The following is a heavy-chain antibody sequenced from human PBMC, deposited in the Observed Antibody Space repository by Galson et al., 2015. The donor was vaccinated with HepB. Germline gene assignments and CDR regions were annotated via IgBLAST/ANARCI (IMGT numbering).Heavy chain of an antibody. CDR2: INPSGGST. Sequence: SVKVSCKASGYTFTSYYMHWVRQAPGQGLEWMGIINPSGGSTSYAQKLQGRVTMTRDTSTSTVYMELSSLRSEDTAMYYCARARIAAAGAPEYYYYYGMDVWGQGTTVTVSS. D-gene: IGHD6-13*01. J-gene: IGHJ6*02. CDR3: ARARIAAAGAPEYYYYYGMDV. CDR1: GYTFTSYY. V-gene: IGHV1-46*04.